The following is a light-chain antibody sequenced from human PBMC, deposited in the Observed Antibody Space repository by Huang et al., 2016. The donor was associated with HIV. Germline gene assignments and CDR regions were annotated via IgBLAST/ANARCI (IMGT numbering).Light chain of an antibody. J-gene: IGKJ5*01. Sequence: EIVLTQSPGTLSLSPGKRATLSCRASQSVSSSYLAWYQQQPGQAPRLLIYGASRRATGIPDRFSGSGSGTDFTLTSSRLEPEDFAVYYCQQYGSSPLITFGQGTRLEIK. CDR1: QSVSSSY. CDR2: GAS. CDR3: QQYGSSPLIT. V-gene: IGKV3-20*01.